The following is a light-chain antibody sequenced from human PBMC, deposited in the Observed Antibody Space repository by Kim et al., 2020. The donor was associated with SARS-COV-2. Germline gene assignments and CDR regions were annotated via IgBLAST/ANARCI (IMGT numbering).Light chain of an antibody. V-gene: IGLV2-23*02. Sequence: QSALTQPASVSGSPGQSVSLSCTGTSSNVGDYKLVSWYQQYPGKAPKLIIYEVAKRPSGVSARFSGSKSGNTASLTIAGLQAEDEADYYCSSYAGSSVYVFGTGTKVTVL. CDR3: SSYAGSSVYV. J-gene: IGLJ1*01. CDR2: EVA. CDR1: SSNVGDYKL.